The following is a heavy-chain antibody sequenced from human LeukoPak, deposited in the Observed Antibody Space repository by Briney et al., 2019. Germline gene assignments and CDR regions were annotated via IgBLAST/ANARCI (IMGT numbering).Heavy chain of an antibody. V-gene: IGHV1-24*01. CDR2: FDPEDGET. J-gene: IGHJ4*02. Sequence: ASVKVSCKVSGYTLTELSMHWVRQAPGKGLEWMGGFDPEDGETIYAQKFQGRVTMTEDTSTDTAYMELSSLRSEDTAVYYCATLSSDIVVVPAAIRDYWGQGTLVTVSS. CDR3: ATLSSDIVVVPAAIRDY. D-gene: IGHD2-2*02. CDR1: GYTLTELS.